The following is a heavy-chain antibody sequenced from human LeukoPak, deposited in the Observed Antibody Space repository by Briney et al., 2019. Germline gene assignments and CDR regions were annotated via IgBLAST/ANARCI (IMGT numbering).Heavy chain of an antibody. CDR2: ISGSGGST. D-gene: IGHD1-26*01. J-gene: IGHJ4*02. CDR1: GFTFSTYV. CDR3: AKDIGSPLV. V-gene: IGHV3-23*01. Sequence: GGSLRLSCAASGFTFSTYVVNWVRQAPGKGLEWVSAISGSGGSTYYADSVKGRFTISRDNSKNTLYLQMNSLRAEDTAVHYCAKDIGSPLVWGQGTLVTVSS.